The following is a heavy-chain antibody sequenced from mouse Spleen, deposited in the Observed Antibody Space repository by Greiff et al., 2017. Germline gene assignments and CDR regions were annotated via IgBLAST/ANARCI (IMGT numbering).Heavy chain of an antibody. CDR1: GYTFTSYW. D-gene: IGHD2-2*01. Sequence: VQLQQPGAELVRPGTSVKLSCKASGYTFTSYWMHWVKQRPGQGLEWIGVIDPSDSYTNYNQKFKGKATLTVDTSSSTAYMQLSSLTSEDSAVYYCASPIYYGYDGSYFDYWGQGTTLTVSS. J-gene: IGHJ2*01. CDR3: ASPIYYGYDGSYFDY. V-gene: IGHV1-59*01. CDR2: IDPSDSYT.